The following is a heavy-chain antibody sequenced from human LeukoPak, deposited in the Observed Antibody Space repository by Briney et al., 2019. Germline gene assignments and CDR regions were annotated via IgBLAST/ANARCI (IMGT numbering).Heavy chain of an antibody. J-gene: IGHJ5*02. CDR1: GFTFSTYW. CDR2: ITDSGGNR. Sequence: GGSLRLSCSASGFTFSTYWMSWVRQAPGKGLEWVSAITDSGGNRQYTDSVKGRFTISRDNSKNTLYLQMNSLRAEDTAVYYCAKESYQLLIGNWFDPWGQGTLVTVSS. D-gene: IGHD2-2*01. CDR3: AKESYQLLIGNWFDP. V-gene: IGHV3-23*01.